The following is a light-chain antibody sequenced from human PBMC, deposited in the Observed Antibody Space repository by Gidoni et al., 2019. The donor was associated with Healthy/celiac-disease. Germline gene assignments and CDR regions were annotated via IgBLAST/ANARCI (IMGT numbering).Light chain of an antibody. CDR3: QHSGT. J-gene: IGKJ3*01. V-gene: IGKV1-5*03. CDR2: KAS. Sequence: DIQMTQSPSTLSASVGDRVTITCRASQSISSWLAWYQQKPGKAPKLLIYKASSLESGVPSRFSGSGSGTEFTLTISSLQPDDFATYYCQHSGTFGPGTKVDIK. CDR1: QSISSW.